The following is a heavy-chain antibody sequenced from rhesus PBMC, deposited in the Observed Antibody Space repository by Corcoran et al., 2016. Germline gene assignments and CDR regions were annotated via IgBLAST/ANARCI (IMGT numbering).Heavy chain of an antibody. CDR2: ISGSSGST. CDR1: GYSISSGYY. D-gene: IGHD1-26*01. Sequence: QVQLQESGPGLVKPSETLSLTCAVSGYSISSGYYWGWIRQPPGKGLEYIGYISGSSGSTYYNPSLKRRVTISKDPSKNQFSLKLSSVTAADTAVYYCARQNNWNYVGYFDYWGQGVLVTVTS. V-gene: IGHV4-99*01. J-gene: IGHJ4*01. CDR3: ARQNNWNYVGYFDY.